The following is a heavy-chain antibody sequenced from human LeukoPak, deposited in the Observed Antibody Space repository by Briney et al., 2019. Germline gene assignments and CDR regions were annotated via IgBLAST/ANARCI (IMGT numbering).Heavy chain of an antibody. CDR2: IYHSGST. Sequence: PSQTLSLTCDVSGGSISSGGYSWSWIRQPPGKGLEWIGYIYHSGSTYYNPSLKSRVTISVDRSKNQFSLKLSSVTAADTAVYYCARVGSGWRFDYWGQGTLVTVSS. CDR1: GGSISSGGYS. CDR3: ARVGSGWRFDY. D-gene: IGHD6-19*01. J-gene: IGHJ4*02. V-gene: IGHV4-30-2*01.